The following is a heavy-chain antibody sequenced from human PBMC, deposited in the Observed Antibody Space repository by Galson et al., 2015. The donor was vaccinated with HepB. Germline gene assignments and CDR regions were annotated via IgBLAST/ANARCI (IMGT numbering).Heavy chain of an antibody. Sequence: SVKVSCKASGFTFTKYWMHWVRQAPGQGLEWMGIINPSGDTTSYAQEFQGRVTLTRDTSTSTVYMELSSLRSEDAAIYFCARDNSDWFSGVQGWWFDPWGQGTLVTVSP. J-gene: IGHJ5*02. D-gene: IGHD3-9*01. CDR3: ARDNSDWFSGVQGWWFDP. CDR2: INPSGDTT. CDR1: GFTFTKYW. V-gene: IGHV1-46*01.